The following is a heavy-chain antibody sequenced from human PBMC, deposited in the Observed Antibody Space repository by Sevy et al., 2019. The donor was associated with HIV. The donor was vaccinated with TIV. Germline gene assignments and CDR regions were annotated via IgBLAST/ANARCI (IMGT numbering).Heavy chain of an antibody. V-gene: IGHV3-21*01. CDR3: ARGLALYGSVRYYYYGMDV. J-gene: IGHJ6*02. CDR2: ISSSSSYI. CDR1: GFTFSSYS. Sequence: GGSLRLSCAASGFTFSSYSMNWVRQAPGKGLEWVSSISSSSSYIYYADSVKGRFTISRDNAKNSLYLQMNSLRAEDTAVYYCARGLALYGSVRYYYYGMDVWGQGTTVTVSS. D-gene: IGHD3-10*01.